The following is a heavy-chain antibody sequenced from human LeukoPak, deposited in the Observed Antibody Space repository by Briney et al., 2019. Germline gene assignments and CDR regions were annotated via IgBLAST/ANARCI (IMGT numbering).Heavy chain of an antibody. CDR3: ARLTSSWSFDY. CDR1: GCGFTNYC. CDR2: ISPDGSDT. V-gene: IGHV5-51*01. D-gene: IGHD6-13*01. Sequence: GGSLQISCMGSGCGFTNYCIGWGRQMPGKGLQWMGSISPDGSDTRYSPSFQGQVTISADKSITTAYLQWSSLKASDTAMYYCARLTSSWSFDYWGQGTLVTVAS. J-gene: IGHJ4*02.